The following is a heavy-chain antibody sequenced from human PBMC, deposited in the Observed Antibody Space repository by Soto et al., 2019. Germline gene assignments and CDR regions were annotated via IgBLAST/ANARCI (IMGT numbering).Heavy chain of an antibody. J-gene: IGHJ5*02. V-gene: IGHV1-69*01. CDR3: ARVRQLCYYDSSGYCIPYNWFDP. CDR1: GGTFSSYA. CDR2: IIPIFGTA. D-gene: IGHD3-22*01. Sequence: QVQLVQSGAEVKKPGSSVKVSCKASGGTFSSYAISWVRQAPGQGLEWMGGIIPIFGTANYAQKFQGRVTITADESTSTAYMELSSLRSEDTAVYYCARVRQLCYYDSSGYCIPYNWFDPWGQGTLVTVSS.